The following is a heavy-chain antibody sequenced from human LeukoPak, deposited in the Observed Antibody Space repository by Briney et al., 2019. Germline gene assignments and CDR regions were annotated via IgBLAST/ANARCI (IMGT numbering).Heavy chain of an antibody. CDR2: INHSGST. CDR3: ARVLPITIFGVVIIRGWFDP. V-gene: IGHV4-34*01. J-gene: IGHJ5*02. Sequence: SETLCLTCAVYGGSFSGYYWSWIRQPPGKGLEWIGEINHSGSTNYNPSLKSRVPISVDTSKNQFSLKLSSVTAADTAVYYCARVLPITIFGVVIIRGWFDPWGQGPLITVSS. D-gene: IGHD3-3*01. CDR1: GGSFSGYY.